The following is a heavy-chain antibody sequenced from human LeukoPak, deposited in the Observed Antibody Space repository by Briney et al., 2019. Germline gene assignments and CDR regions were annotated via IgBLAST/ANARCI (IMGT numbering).Heavy chain of an antibody. V-gene: IGHV3-48*01. CDR1: GFTFSSYS. J-gene: IGHJ6*03. Sequence: GGSLRLSCVASGFTFSSYSMNWVRQAPGKGLEWVSYISGSSGTIYYADSVKGRCTISRDNAKNSLYLQMNSLRAEDTAVYYCARRSEFGVLYNMDIWGKGTTVTVSS. CDR3: ARRSEFGVLYNMDI. D-gene: IGHD3-16*01. CDR2: ISGSSGTI.